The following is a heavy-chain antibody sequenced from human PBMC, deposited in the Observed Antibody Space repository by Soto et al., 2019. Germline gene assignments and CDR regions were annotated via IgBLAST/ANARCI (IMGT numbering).Heavy chain of an antibody. V-gene: IGHV3-9*01. J-gene: IGHJ4*02. CDR2: ISWNSGSI. CDR1: GFTFDDYA. D-gene: IGHD1-26*01. Sequence: GGSLRLSCAASGFTFDDYAMHWVRQAPGKGLEWVSGISWNSGSIGYADSVKGRFTISRDNAKNSLYLQMNSLRAEDTALYYCAILPRAGVGATRGDYWGQGTLVTVSS. CDR3: AILPRAGVGATRGDY.